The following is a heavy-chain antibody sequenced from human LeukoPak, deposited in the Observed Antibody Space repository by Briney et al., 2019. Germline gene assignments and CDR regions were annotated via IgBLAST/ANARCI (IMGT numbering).Heavy chain of an antibody. CDR2: IFYSGST. CDR3: ARDRGSSWYFDY. D-gene: IGHD6-13*01. CDR1: GGSITTYY. J-gene: IGHJ4*02. Sequence: SETLSLTCTVSGGSITTYYWSWIRQPPGKGLEWIGFIFYSGSTNYNPSLKSRVTISVDTSKNQFSLKLSSVTAADTAVYYCARDRGSSWYFDYWGQGTLVTVSS. V-gene: IGHV4-59*01.